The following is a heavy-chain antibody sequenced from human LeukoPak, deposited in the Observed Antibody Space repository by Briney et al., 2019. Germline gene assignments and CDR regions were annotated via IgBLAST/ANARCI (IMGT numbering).Heavy chain of an antibody. CDR2: INPSGGST. Sequence: ASVKVSCKASGYTFTSYYMHWVRQAPGQGLEWMGIINPSGGSTSYAQKFRGRVTMTRDTSTTTVYMELTSLKSDDTAVYYCARSERRSSSWYLTYWGQGTLVTVSS. CDR3: ARSERRSSSWYLTY. J-gene: IGHJ4*02. D-gene: IGHD6-13*01. V-gene: IGHV1-46*01. CDR1: GYTFTSYY.